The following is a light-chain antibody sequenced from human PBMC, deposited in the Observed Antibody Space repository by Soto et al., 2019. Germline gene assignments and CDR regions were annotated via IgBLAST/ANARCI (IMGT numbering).Light chain of an antibody. V-gene: IGLV4-60*02. Sequence: QLVLTQSSSASASLGSSVKLTCILSSGHSTYIIAWHQQQPGKAPRFLMTLDRSGSYNRGSGVPVRFSGSSSGADRYLTISNLQFEDEGDYYCETWYSHTHKVFGGGTKLTVL. J-gene: IGLJ3*02. CDR2: LDRSGSY. CDR1: SGHSTYI. CDR3: ETWYSHTHKV.